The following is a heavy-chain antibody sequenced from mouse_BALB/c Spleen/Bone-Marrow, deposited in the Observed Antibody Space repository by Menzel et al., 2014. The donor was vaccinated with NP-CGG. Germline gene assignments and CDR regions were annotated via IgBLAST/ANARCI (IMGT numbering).Heavy chain of an antibody. CDR1: GFSFSGYG. CDR3: ARQREVRPYYYAMDY. J-gene: IGHJ4*01. D-gene: IGHD2-14*01. CDR2: INSNGGST. Sequence: EVHLVESGGGLVQPGGSLKLSCAASGFSFSGYGMSWVRQTPDKRLALVATINSNGGSTYYSDSAKGRFTISRDNAKNTLYLQMSSLRSEDTAMYYCARQREVRPYYYAMDYWGQGTSVTVSS. V-gene: IGHV5-6-3*01.